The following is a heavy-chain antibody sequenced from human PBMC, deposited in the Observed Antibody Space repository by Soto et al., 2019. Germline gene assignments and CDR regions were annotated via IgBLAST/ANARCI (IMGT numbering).Heavy chain of an antibody. J-gene: IGHJ4*02. V-gene: IGHV4-39*01. CDR3: ARQRTSVVTRAYFDV. CDR1: GDSISSRSYY. D-gene: IGHD2-21*02. CDR2: IYYSGST. Sequence: SETLSLTCTVTGDSISSRSYYWGWIRQPPGKGLEWIGSIYYSGSTYNNQSLRRQVSMSINTSKDQLSLKLKSVTAADTALYFCARQRTSVVTRAYFDVWGPGSLVT.